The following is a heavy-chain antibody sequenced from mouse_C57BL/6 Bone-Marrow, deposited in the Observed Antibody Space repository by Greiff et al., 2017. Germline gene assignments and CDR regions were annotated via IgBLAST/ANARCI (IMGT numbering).Heavy chain of an antibody. J-gene: IGHJ1*03. Sequence: EVHLVESGGDLVKPGGSLKLSCAASGFTFSSYGMSWVRQTPDKRLEWVATISSGGSYTYYPDSVKGRFTISRDNAKNTLYLQMSSLKSEDTAMYYCARHYYDYDWYFDVWGTGTTVTVSS. CDR2: ISSGGSYT. CDR3: ARHYYDYDWYFDV. V-gene: IGHV5-6*01. CDR1: GFTFSSYG. D-gene: IGHD2-4*01.